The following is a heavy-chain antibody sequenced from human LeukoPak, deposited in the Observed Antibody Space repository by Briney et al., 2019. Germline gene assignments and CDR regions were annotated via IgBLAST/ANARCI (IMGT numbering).Heavy chain of an antibody. D-gene: IGHD1-1*01. V-gene: IGHV3-23*01. Sequence: GGSLRLSCAASGFTFSSYAMSWVRQAPGKGLEWVSAISGSGGSTYYADSVKGRFTISRGNSKNTLYLQMNSLRAEDTAVYYCAKNSGWSATTEYFQHWGQGTLVTVSS. J-gene: IGHJ1*01. CDR1: GFTFSSYA. CDR2: ISGSGGST. CDR3: AKNSGWSATTEYFQH.